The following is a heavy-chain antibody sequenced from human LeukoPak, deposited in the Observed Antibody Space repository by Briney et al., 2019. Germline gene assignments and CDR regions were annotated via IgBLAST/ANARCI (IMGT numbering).Heavy chain of an antibody. D-gene: IGHD3-9*01. CDR3: ARVLLDILTGLPAWP. V-gene: IGHV1-69*04. CDR1: GGTFSSYA. J-gene: IGHJ5*02. Sequence: ASVKVSCKASGGTFSSYAISWVRQAPGQGLEWMGRIIPIFGIANYAQKFQGRVTITADKSTSTAYMELSSLRSEDTAVYYCARVLLDILTGLPAWPWGQGTLVTVSS. CDR2: IIPIFGIA.